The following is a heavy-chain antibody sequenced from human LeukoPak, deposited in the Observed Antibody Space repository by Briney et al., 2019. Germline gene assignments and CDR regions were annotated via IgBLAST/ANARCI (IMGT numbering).Heavy chain of an antibody. CDR3: ARATTMGYYGMDV. CDR2: IYPGDSDT. V-gene: IGHV5-51*01. Sequence: PGESLKISCKGSGYSFTTYWIGWVRQMPGKGLEWMGIIYPGDSDTRYSPSFQGQVTISADKSIGTAYLQWSSLKASDTAMYYCARATTMGYYGMDVWGQGTTVTVSS. D-gene: IGHD5-24*01. J-gene: IGHJ6*02. CDR1: GYSFTTYW.